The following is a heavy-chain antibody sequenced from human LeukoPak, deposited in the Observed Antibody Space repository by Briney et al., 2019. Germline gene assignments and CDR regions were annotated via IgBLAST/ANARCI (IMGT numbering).Heavy chain of an antibody. CDR1: GFTFSDYY. J-gene: IGHJ4*02. Sequence: GGSLRLSCVASGFTFSDYYMSWLRQTPGKGLEGVSYISSSAHTIYYTDSVNGRFTISRDNAKNSLFLQMNSLRPEDTAVYYCVTAPTRTYSVYWGQGILVTVSS. D-gene: IGHD2-15*01. V-gene: IGHV3-11*04. CDR3: VTAPTRTYSVY. CDR2: ISSSAHTI.